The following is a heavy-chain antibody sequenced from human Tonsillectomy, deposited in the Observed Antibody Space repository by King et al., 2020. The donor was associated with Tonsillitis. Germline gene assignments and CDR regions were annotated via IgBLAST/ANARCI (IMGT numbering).Heavy chain of an antibody. D-gene: IGHD6-19*01. V-gene: IGHV3-49*05. CDR2: TRSKVYGGTT. CDR1: GFTFGDYA. Sequence: VQLVESGGGLVKPGRSLRLSCTGSGFTFGDYAMSGFRQAPGKGLQWVGFTRSKVYGGTTEYAASVKGRFTLSGDDSTCIAYLQMTSLKTEDTAVYYCTRGRAAVANYYYNGMDVWGQGTTVTVSS. J-gene: IGHJ6*02. CDR3: TRGRAAVANYYYNGMDV.